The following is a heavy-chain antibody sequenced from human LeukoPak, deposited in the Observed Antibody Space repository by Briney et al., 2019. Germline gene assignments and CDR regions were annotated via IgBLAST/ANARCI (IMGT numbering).Heavy chain of an antibody. CDR1: GFTFSSYW. CDR2: INSDGSST. CDR3: ARKALDYYDSSGYLDY. Sequence: GGSLRLSCAASGFTFSSYWMHWVRQAPGQGLVWVSRINSDGSSTSYADSVKGRFTISRDDAKDTLYLQMNSLRAEDAAVYYCARKALDYYDSSGYLDYWGQGTLVTVSS. V-gene: IGHV3-74*01. D-gene: IGHD3-22*01. J-gene: IGHJ4*02.